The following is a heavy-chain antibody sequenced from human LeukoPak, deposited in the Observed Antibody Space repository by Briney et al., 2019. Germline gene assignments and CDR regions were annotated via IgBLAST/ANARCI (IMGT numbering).Heavy chain of an antibody. CDR3: ARVRRNSGNKYFDP. D-gene: IGHD5-12*01. V-gene: IGHV4-61*02. J-gene: IGHJ5*02. Sequence: SETLSLTCTVSGGSISSGNYYWGWIRQPAGMGLEWIGRIYISGGTEYNPSLKSRVTTSIDTSKNQFYLRLSSVTAADTAVYYCARVRRNSGNKYFDPWGQGTRVTVSS. CDR2: IYISGGT. CDR1: GGSISSGNYY.